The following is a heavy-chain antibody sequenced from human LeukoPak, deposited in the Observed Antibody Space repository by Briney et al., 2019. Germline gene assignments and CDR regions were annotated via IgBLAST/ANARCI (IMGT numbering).Heavy chain of an antibody. J-gene: IGHJ4*02. D-gene: IGHD3-10*01. V-gene: IGHV4-34*01. CDR3: ARGRGITMVRGVRFDY. Sequence: SETLSLTCAVYGESFSGYYWSWIRQPPGKGLEWIGEINHSGSTNYNPSLKSRVTISVDTSKNQFSLKLSSVTAADTAVYYCARGRGITMVRGVRFDYWGQGTLVTVSS. CDR1: GESFSGYY. CDR2: INHSGST.